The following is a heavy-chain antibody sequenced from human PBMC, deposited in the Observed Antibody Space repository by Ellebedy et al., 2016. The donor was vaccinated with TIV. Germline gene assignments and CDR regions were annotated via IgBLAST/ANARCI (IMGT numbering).Heavy chain of an antibody. CDR1: GFTVSSNY. CDR3: VRVMRPVPVPVDPFDY. J-gene: IGHJ4*02. V-gene: IGHV3-53*01. Sequence: GESLKISCAASGFTVSSNYMIWVRQAPGKGLEWGSVIHSDGNTNYPDSVKGRFTISSDNSKNTLFLQLSSLRAEETAVFYCVRVMRPVPVPVDPFDYWGQGTPVTVSS. CDR2: IHSDGNT. D-gene: IGHD6-25*01.